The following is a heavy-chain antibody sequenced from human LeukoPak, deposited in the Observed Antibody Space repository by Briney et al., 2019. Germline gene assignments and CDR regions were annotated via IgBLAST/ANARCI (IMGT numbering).Heavy chain of an antibody. Sequence: SVKVSCKASGYTFTSYGISWVRQAPGQGLEWMGWISAYNGNTNYAQKLQGRVTMTTDTSTSTAYMELRSLRSDDTAVYYCARDPYDAPPRLTDAFDIWGQGTMVTVSS. D-gene: IGHD5-12*01. CDR1: GYTFTSYG. V-gene: IGHV1-18*01. CDR2: ISAYNGNT. J-gene: IGHJ3*02. CDR3: ARDPYDAPPRLTDAFDI.